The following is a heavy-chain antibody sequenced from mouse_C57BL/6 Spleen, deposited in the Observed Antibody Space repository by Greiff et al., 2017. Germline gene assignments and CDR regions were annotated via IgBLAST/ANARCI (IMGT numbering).Heavy chain of an antibody. J-gene: IGHJ4*01. CDR3: ARHGEKLGYYYAMDY. Sequence: VKLVESGPGLVAPSQSLSITCTVSGFSLTSYGVHWVRQPPGKGLEWLVVIWSDGSTTYNSALKSRLSISKDNSKSQVFLKMNSLQTDDTAMYYCARHGEKLGYYYAMDYWGQGTSVTVSS. CDR1: GFSLTSYG. D-gene: IGHD4-1*01. CDR2: IWSDGST. V-gene: IGHV2-6-1*01.